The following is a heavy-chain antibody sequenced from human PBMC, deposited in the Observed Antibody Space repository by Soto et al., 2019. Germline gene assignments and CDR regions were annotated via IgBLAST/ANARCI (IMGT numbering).Heavy chain of an antibody. V-gene: IGHV1-69*01. Sequence: QVQLVQSGAEVKKPGSSVKVSCKASGGTFSSYSINWVRQAPGQGLEWMGEIIPIFGTANYAQKFQGRVTITADESTSTAYMELSSLRAEDSAVYYCARDGGRHSGGIDYWGQGTLVTVSS. J-gene: IGHJ4*02. CDR3: ARDGGRHSGGIDY. CDR1: GGTFSSYS. CDR2: IIPIFGTA. D-gene: IGHD1-26*01.